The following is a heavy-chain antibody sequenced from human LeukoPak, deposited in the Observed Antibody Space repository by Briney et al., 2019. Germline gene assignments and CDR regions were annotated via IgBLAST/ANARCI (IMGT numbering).Heavy chain of an antibody. D-gene: IGHD3-10*01. V-gene: IGHV1-18*01. CDR1: GYTFTSYD. J-gene: IGHJ6*02. CDR2: ISAYNGDT. CDR3: ARRSSLWFGESYYDYDGMDV. Sequence: ASVKVSCKASGYTFTSYDISWVRQAPGQGLEWMGWISAYNGDTNYPQKLQGRLTMTIDTSTSTAYMELRSLRSDDTAVYYCARRSSLWFGESYYDYDGMDVWGQGTTVTVSS.